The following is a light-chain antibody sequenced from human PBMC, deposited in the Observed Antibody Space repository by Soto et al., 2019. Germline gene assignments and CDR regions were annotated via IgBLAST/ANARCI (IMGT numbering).Light chain of an antibody. CDR1: QSVSSN. Sequence: EIVMTQSAATLSVSPGERATLSCRASQSVSSNLAWYQHKPGQAPRLIIYGASTRANGIPARFSGSGSATEFILTISSLQSEDFAVYYCQHYYDWPPYTFGQGTKVEI. CDR2: GAS. J-gene: IGKJ2*01. V-gene: IGKV3D-15*01. CDR3: QHYYDWPPYT.